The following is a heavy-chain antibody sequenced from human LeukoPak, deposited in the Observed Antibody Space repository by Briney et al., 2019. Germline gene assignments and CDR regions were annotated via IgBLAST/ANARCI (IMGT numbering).Heavy chain of an antibody. D-gene: IGHD1-26*01. J-gene: IGHJ4*02. CDR3: ARDKIVGATYFDY. CDR1: GFTLSNYS. CDR2: ISGSGFTI. V-gene: IGHV3-48*04. Sequence: TGGSLRLSCAVSGFTLSNYSMNWVRQAPGKGLEWISYISGSGFTIHYADSVKGRFTISRDNAKNSLYLQMNSLRAEDTAVYYCARDKIVGATYFDYWGQGTLVTVSS.